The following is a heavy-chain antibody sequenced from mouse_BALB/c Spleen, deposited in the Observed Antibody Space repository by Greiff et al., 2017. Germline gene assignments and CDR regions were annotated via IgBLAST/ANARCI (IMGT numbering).Heavy chain of an antibody. J-gene: IGHJ3*01. CDR1: GFSLTSYG. V-gene: IGHV2-2*02. D-gene: IGHD1-2*01. Sequence: VKLVESGPGLVQPSQSLSITCTVSGFSLTSYGVHWVRQSPGKGLEWLGVIWSGGSTDYNAAFISRLSISKDNSKSQVFFKMNSLQANDTAIYYCASSFITTASLFAYWGQGTLVTVSA. CDR3: ASSFITTASLFAY. CDR2: IWSGGST.